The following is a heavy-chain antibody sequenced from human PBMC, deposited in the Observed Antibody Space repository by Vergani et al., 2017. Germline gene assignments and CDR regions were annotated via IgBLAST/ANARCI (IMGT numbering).Heavy chain of an antibody. CDR2: ISYDGSNK. Sequence: QVQLVESGGGVVQPGRSLRLSCAASGFTFSSYGMHWVRQAPGKGLEWVAVISYDGSNKYYADSVKGRFTISRDNSKNTLYLQMNSLRAEDTAVYYCAKVGFEVAGKQVGVDYWGQGTLVTVSS. J-gene: IGHJ4*02. CDR1: GFTFSSYG. CDR3: AKVGFEVAGKQVGVDY. D-gene: IGHD6-19*01. V-gene: IGHV3-30*18.